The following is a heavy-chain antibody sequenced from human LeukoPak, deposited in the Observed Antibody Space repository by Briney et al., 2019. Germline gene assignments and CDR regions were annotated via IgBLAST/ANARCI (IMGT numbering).Heavy chain of an antibody. CDR3: AKPQSPYYYYYYGMDV. V-gene: IGHV3-30*18. CDR2: ISYDGSNK. J-gene: IGHJ6*02. Sequence: GRSLRLSCAASGFPFSSYAMTWVSQAPGKGLEWVAVISYDGSNKYYADSVKGRFTISRDNSKNTLYLQMNSLRAEDTAVYYCAKPQSPYYYYYYGMDVWGQGTTVTVSS. CDR1: GFPFSSYA.